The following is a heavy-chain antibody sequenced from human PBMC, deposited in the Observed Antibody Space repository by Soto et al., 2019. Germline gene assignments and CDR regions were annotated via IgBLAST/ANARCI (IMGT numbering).Heavy chain of an antibody. J-gene: IGHJ6*02. V-gene: IGHV1-2*04. Sequence: ASVKVSCKASGYTFTGYYMHWVRQAPGQGLEWMGWINPNSGGTNYAQKFQGWVTMTRDTSISTAYMELSRLRSDDTAVYYCARGDYSYYGMDVWGQGTTVTVSS. CDR2: INPNSGGT. CDR1: GYTFTGYY. CDR3: ARGDYSYYGMDV.